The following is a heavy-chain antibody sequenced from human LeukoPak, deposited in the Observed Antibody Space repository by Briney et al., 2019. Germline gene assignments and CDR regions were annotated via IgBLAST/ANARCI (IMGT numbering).Heavy chain of an antibody. CDR1: AFTFSTYA. J-gene: IGHJ4*02. V-gene: IGHV3-23*01. Sequence: GGSLRLSCAASAFTFSTYAMSWVRQAPGKGLEWVSSISGSGASTYYADSVKGRFTISRDNSKNTLYLQMNSLRAEDTAVYYCAKVDSSGWRLFDYWGQGTLVTVSS. D-gene: IGHD6-19*01. CDR3: AKVDSSGWRLFDY. CDR2: ISGSGAST.